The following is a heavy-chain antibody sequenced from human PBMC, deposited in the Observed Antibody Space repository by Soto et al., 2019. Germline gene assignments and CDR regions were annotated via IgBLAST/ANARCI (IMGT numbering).Heavy chain of an antibody. CDR3: AKVNDFWTGYYSTNWFDP. D-gene: IGHD3-3*01. CDR1: GGSIDSYY. V-gene: IGHV4-59*01. Sequence: SETLSLTLSVSGGSIDSYYWSWILQPPWKGLEWIGYIYYSGSTNYNPSLKSRVTISVDTSKNQFSLKIPSVTAADTAVYYCAKVNDFWTGYYSTNWFDPWGQGTLVPV. CDR2: IYYSGST. J-gene: IGHJ5*02.